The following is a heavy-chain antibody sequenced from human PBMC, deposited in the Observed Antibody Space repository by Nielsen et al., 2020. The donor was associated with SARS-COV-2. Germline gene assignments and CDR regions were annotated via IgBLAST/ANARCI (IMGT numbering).Heavy chain of an antibody. CDR3: ARDGVGYYYYMDV. V-gene: IGHV3-66*01. CDR2: IFSDGST. CDR1: GLPFSEAW. D-gene: IGHD3-3*01. J-gene: IGHJ6*03. Sequence: GESLKISCAATGLPFSEAWMTWVRQAPGKGLEWVSVIFSDGSTYYADSVKGRFTISRDTSRNTLFLQMNSLRDEDTGVYYCARDGVGYYYYMDVWGKGTTVTVSS.